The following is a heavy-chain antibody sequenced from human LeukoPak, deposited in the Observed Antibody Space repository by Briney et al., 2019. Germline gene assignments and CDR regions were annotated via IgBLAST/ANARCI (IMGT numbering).Heavy chain of an antibody. CDR2: IYDRGST. D-gene: IGHD1-26*01. Sequence: SETLSLTCAVSGYSISSGYYCGWSRQPPGRVLGWSGIIYDRGSTYYTPSLKSRVTISVDTAKNTLSLKLSSVTAADTSVYYCARLKLSRKSWVWYFDYWGQGTLVTVSS. J-gene: IGHJ4*02. CDR3: ARLKLSRKSWVWYFDY. V-gene: IGHV4-38-2*01. CDR1: GYSISSGYY.